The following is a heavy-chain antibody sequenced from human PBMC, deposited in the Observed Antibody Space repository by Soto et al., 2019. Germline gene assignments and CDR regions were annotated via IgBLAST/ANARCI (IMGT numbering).Heavy chain of an antibody. D-gene: IGHD1-26*01. CDR3: ARSEGGIRDY. J-gene: IGHJ4*02. Sequence: GGSLKNSRKGSGDSFSSYWVGWGRQMPGKGLEWMGIIFPGNTDTRYSPSFQGQVTISADKSTSTAYLQWSSLKASDSAIYYCARSEGGIRDYWGQGTLVTVSS. V-gene: IGHV5-51*01. CDR1: GDSFSSYW. CDR2: IFPGNTDT.